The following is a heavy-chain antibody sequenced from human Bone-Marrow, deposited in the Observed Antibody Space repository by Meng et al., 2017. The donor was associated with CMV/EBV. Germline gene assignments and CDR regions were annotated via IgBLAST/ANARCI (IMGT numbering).Heavy chain of an antibody. CDR1: GGSISSYY. J-gene: IGHJ4*02. Sequence: GSLRLSCTVSGGSISSYYWSWIRQPPGKGLEWIGYIYYSGSTNYNPSLKSRVTISVDTSKNQFSLRLTSVTAADTAVYYCARGGGSSDYWGQGTRVTVSS. CDR3: ARGGGSSDY. D-gene: IGHD2-15*01. V-gene: IGHV4-59*01. CDR2: IYYSGST.